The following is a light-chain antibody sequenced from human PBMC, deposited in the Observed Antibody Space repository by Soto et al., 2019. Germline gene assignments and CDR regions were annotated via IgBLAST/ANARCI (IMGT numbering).Light chain of an antibody. CDR2: VNSDGSH. V-gene: IGLV4-69*01. J-gene: IGLJ3*02. CDR1: SGHSTFA. Sequence: QAVLTQSPSASASLGASVKLTCTLNSGHSTFAIAWHQQQPEKGPRYLMKVNSDGSHNKGDGIPDRFSGSSSGAERYLTISSLQSEDEADYFCQTWGTGMWVFGGGTKVTVL. CDR3: QTWGTGMWV.